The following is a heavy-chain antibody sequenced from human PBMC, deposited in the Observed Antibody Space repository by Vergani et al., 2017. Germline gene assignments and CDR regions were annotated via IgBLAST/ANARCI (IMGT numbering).Heavy chain of an antibody. V-gene: IGHV3-66*02. Sequence: ELQLVESGGGLVQPGGSLRLSCAASGSTVSGNYITWVRQAPGKGLEWVSHIYSGDETYSADSVKGRVTISRDNSNNTLHLQINNLRVEDTAVYYCARGNYYGSGTYVDPWGQGTLVTVSS. J-gene: IGHJ5*02. CDR1: GSTVSGNY. CDR3: ARGNYYGSGTYVDP. CDR2: IYSGDET. D-gene: IGHD3-10*01.